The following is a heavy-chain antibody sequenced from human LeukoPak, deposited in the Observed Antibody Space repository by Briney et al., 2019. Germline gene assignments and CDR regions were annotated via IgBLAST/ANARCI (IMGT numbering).Heavy chain of an antibody. CDR2: IRQDGSDK. J-gene: IGHJ4*02. CDR3: ARCAQYSSSWSLDY. D-gene: IGHD6-13*01. Sequence: GGSLILSCAASGFSFNNYWMSWVRQAPGKGLEWVASIRQDGSDKYYLGSVKGRFTMSRDNAKNSLNLQMNSLRAEDTAMYYCARCAQYSSSWSLDYWGQGTLVTVSS. V-gene: IGHV3-7*03. CDR1: GFSFNNYW.